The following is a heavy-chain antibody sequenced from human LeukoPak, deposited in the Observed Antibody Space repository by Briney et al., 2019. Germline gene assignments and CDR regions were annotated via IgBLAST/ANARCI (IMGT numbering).Heavy chain of an antibody. Sequence: PGGSLRLSCAASGFTFSSYGMHWVRQAPGKGLEWVSAISGSGGSTYYADSVKGRFTISRDNSKNTLYLQMNSLRAEDTAVYYCARAFGYSSPFSYPLPRPFDYWGQGTLVTVSS. CDR3: ARAFGYSSPFSYPLPRPFDY. J-gene: IGHJ4*02. CDR1: GFTFSSYG. D-gene: IGHD6-13*01. CDR2: ISGSGGST. V-gene: IGHV3-23*01.